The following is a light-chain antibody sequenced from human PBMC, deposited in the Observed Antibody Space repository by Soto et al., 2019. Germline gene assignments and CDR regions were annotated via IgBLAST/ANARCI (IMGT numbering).Light chain of an antibody. CDR3: QQYNNGPPLT. J-gene: IGKJ4*01. V-gene: IGKV3-15*01. Sequence: EIVMTQSPATLSVSPGERATLSCRASQSVSSTLAWYQQKPGQAPWLLIYGASTMATGIPARFSGSGSGTEFTLTISSLQSEDFAVYYCQQYNNGPPLTFGGGTKVEIK. CDR1: QSVSST. CDR2: GAS.